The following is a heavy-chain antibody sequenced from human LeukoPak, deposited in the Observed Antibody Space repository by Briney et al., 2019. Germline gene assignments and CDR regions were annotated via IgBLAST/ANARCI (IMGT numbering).Heavy chain of an antibody. CDR3: AKEKHYGSGSLDY. Sequence: GGSLRLSCAASGFTFSSYGMHWVRQAPGKGLEWVAVISYDGSNKYYADSVKGRFTISRDSSKNTLYLQMNSLRAEDTAVYYCAKEKHYGSGSLDYWGQGTLVTVSS. CDR1: GFTFSSYG. D-gene: IGHD3-10*01. CDR2: ISYDGSNK. J-gene: IGHJ4*02. V-gene: IGHV3-30*18.